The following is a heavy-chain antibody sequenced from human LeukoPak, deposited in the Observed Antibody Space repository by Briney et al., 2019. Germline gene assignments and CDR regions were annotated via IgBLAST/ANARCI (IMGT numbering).Heavy chain of an antibody. CDR3: ARAGAAVTTHFDY. CDR2: ISAFNGNT. J-gene: IGHJ4*02. V-gene: IGHV1-18*01. Sequence: ASVKVSCKASGYTFTDYGISWVRRAPGQGREWMGWISAFNGNTNYAQKLQGRVTMTTDTSTSTAYMELRGLRSDDTAVYYCARAGAAVTTHFDYWGQGTLVTVSS. CDR1: GYTFTDYG. D-gene: IGHD4-17*01.